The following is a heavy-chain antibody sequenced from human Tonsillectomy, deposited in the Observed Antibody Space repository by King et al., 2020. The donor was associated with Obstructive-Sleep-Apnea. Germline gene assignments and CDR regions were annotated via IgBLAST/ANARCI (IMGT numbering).Heavy chain of an antibody. V-gene: IGHV3-49*03. CDR3: ARAILTGLKYYFDY. D-gene: IGHD3-9*01. CDR2: IRRKDYGGTA. J-gene: IGHJ4*02. Sequence: VQLVESGGGLVQPGRSLRLSCTASGFTFGDSAMSWFRQAPGKGLEWVGFIRRKDYGGTAEYAASVKGRFSISTSESKTIAYLQMDNLKTEDTAVYYCARAILTGLKYYFDYWGQGTLVTVSS. CDR1: GFTFGDSA.